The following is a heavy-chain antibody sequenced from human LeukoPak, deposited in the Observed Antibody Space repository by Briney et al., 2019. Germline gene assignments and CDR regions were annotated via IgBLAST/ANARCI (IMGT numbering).Heavy chain of an antibody. V-gene: IGHV3-23*01. D-gene: IGHD2-21*02. Sequence: GGSLRLSCAASGFTFSSYAMSWVRQAPGKGLEWVSAISGSGGSTFYADSVKGRFTISRDNSKNTWYLQMNSLRAEDTAVYYCAKDCGGDCYYDSVYWGQGILVTVSS. CDR2: ISGSGGST. CDR1: GFTFSSYA. CDR3: AKDCGGDCYYDSVY. J-gene: IGHJ4*02.